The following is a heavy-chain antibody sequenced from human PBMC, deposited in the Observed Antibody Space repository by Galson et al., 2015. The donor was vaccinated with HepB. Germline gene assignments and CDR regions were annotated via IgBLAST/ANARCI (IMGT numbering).Heavy chain of an antibody. CDR2: IKEDGSEK. J-gene: IGHJ4*02. CDR1: GFTFRIYW. CDR3: ARVGIKSWYPIDF. D-gene: IGHD6-13*01. Sequence: SLRLSCAASGFTFRIYWMTWVRQAPGKGLEWVANIKEDGSEKYYADSVTGRFTISRDNAQKSLYLQMNSLTYEDTAVYFCARVGIKSWYPIDFWGQGTLVTVSS. V-gene: IGHV3-7*03.